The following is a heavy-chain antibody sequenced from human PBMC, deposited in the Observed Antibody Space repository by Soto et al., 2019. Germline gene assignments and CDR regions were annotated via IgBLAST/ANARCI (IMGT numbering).Heavy chain of an antibody. J-gene: IGHJ5*02. V-gene: IGHV6-1*01. CDR2: TYYRSKWYN. Sequence: SQTLSLTCAISGDSVSSNSAAWNWIRQSPSRGLEWLGRTYYRSKWYNDYAVSVKSRITINPDTSKNQFSLQLNSVTPEDTAVYYCARDMSRRGAAGTKGKGPENWFDPWGQGTLVTVSS. D-gene: IGHD6-13*01. CDR1: GDSVSSNSAA. CDR3: ARDMSRRGAAGTKGKGPENWFDP.